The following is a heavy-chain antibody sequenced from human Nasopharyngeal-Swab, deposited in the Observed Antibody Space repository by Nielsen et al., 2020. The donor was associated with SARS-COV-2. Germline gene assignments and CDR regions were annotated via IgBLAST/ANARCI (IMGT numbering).Heavy chain of an antibody. Sequence: GGSLRLSCVASGFSFDDYTMHWVRQAPGKGLEWVAYISSDRSIYTFYADSVKGRFTVSRDTAKNSLSLQMDSLRVEDTAVYFCARVEDNFGDYIDYWGQGTLVAVSS. CDR1: GFSFDDYT. CDR2: ISSDRSIYT. CDR3: ARVEDNFGDYIDY. V-gene: IGHV3-21*05. D-gene: IGHD4-17*01. J-gene: IGHJ4*02.